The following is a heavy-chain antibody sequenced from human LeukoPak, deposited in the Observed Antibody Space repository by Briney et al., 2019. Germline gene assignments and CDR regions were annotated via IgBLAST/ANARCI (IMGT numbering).Heavy chain of an antibody. CDR1: GGSIGSHGFY. Sequence: SETLSLTCKVSGGSIGSHGFYWGWIRQPPGKGLEWIGSIYYPGSTHYNPSLESRVTISVDTSKYQVSLTLSSVAATDTAVYYWVRHVSSGWDYYNGLDVWGQGTTVTVSS. D-gene: IGHD6-19*01. CDR2: IYYPGST. CDR3: VRHVSSGWDYYNGLDV. V-gene: IGHV4-39*01. J-gene: IGHJ6*02.